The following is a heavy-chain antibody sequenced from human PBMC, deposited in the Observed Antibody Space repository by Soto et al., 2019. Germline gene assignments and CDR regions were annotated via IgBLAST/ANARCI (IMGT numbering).Heavy chain of an antibody. CDR1: GGTFSSYA. CDR2: IIPIFGTA. V-gene: IGHV1-69*06. J-gene: IGHJ6*02. CDR3: ARDGTRYCSGGSCYFSDHFPYYGMDV. D-gene: IGHD2-15*01. Sequence: GASVKVSCKASGGTFSSYAISWVRQAPGQGLEWMGGIIPIFGTANYAQKFQGRVTITADKPTSTAYMELSSLRSEDTAVYYCARDGTRYCSGGSCYFSDHFPYYGMDVWGQGTTVTVSS.